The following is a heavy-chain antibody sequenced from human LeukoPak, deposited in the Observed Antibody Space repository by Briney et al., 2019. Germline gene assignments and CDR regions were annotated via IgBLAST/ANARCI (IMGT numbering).Heavy chain of an antibody. J-gene: IGHJ4*02. CDR1: GGPINSYF. V-gene: IGHV4-59*12. CDR3: ARDPGRGYSSSWVDY. D-gene: IGHD6-13*01. CDR2: IYYSGST. Sequence: SETLSLTCSVSGGPINSYFWSWIRQPPGKGLEWIGYIYYSGSTNYNPSLESRVTISVDTSKNQFSLKLSSVTAADTAVYYCARDPGRGYSSSWVDYWGQGTLVTVSS.